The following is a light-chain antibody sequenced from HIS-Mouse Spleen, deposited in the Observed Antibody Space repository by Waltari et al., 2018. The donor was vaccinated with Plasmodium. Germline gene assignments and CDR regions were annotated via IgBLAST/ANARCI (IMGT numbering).Light chain of an antibody. CDR2: GAS. V-gene: IGKV3-15*01. J-gene: IGKJ3*01. CDR3: QQYNNWSFT. Sequence: EIVMTQSPATLSVSPGERATLSCRASQSVSSNLAWYQQKPGQAPRLLIYGASTRATGIPARFSCSGSWTEFTLTISSLQSEDFAFYYCQQYNNWSFTFGPGTKVDIK. CDR1: QSVSSN.